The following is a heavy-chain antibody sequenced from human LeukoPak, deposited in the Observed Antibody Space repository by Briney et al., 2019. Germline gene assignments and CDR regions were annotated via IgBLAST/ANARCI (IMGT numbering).Heavy chain of an antibody. Sequence: GGSLRLSCAASGFTFSSYAMSWIRQAPGKGLEWISAISGSGGSTYYADSVKGRFTISRDNSKNTLYLQMNSLRAEDTAVYYCAKCIVGAHDSFDYWGQGTLVTVSS. CDR3: AKCIVGAHDSFDY. J-gene: IGHJ4*02. CDR2: ISGSGGST. CDR1: GFTFSSYA. D-gene: IGHD1-26*01. V-gene: IGHV3-23*01.